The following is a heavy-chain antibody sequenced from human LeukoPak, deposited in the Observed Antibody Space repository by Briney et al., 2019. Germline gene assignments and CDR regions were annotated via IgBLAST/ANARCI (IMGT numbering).Heavy chain of an antibody. CDR2: INPNSGGT. CDR1: GYTFTGYY. V-gene: IGHV1-2*02. CDR3: ARVPGGIAVAFEEKWFDP. J-gene: IGHJ5*02. D-gene: IGHD6-19*01. Sequence: ASVKVSCKASGYTFTGYYMHWVRQAPGQGLEWMGWINPNSGGTNYAQKFQGRVTMTRDTSISTAYMELRRLRSDDTAVYYCARVPGGIAVAFEEKWFDPWGQGTLVTVSS.